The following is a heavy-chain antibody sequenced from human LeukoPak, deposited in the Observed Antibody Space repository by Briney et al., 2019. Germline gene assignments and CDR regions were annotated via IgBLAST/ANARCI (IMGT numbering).Heavy chain of an antibody. J-gene: IGHJ5*02. CDR1: GFTFSHAW. Sequence: GGSLRLSCAASGFTFSHAWMTWVSQPPGKGLEWVGRIKSKTDGGTTDYAAPVKGRFTISRDDSKNTLYLQMNSLKIEDTAVYYCTTEDIVVVVGAYDPWGQGTLVTVSS. CDR2: IKSKTDGGTT. D-gene: IGHD2-15*01. CDR3: TTEDIVVVVGAYDP. V-gene: IGHV3-15*01.